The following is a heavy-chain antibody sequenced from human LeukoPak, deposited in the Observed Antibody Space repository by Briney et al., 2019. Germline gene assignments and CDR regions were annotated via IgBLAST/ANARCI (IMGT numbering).Heavy chain of an antibody. Sequence: RPSETLSLTCTVSDRSISSSSHYWGWIRPPPGKGLEWIGTIYYSGSTSYNPSLKSRVTISVDTSKNQFSLKLSSVTAADTAVYYCARRSITMVRRRNYYYYYMDVWGKGTTVTISS. CDR2: IYYSGST. D-gene: IGHD3-10*01. J-gene: IGHJ6*03. CDR3: ARRSITMVRRRNYYYYYMDV. V-gene: IGHV4-39*07. CDR1: DRSISSSSHY.